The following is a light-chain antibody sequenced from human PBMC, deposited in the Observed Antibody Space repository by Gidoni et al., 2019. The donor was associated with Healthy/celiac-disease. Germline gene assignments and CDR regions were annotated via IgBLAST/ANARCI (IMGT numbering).Light chain of an antibody. Sequence: EIVLTQSPATLSLSPGERATPSCRASQRVSRYLAWYQQKHGKAPRHLIYDASNRATGIPARFSGSGSGTDFTLTISRLEPEDFAGYFCQQRSNWPPMYTFGQGTKLEIK. V-gene: IGKV3-11*01. CDR2: DAS. CDR3: QQRSNWPPMYT. CDR1: QRVSRY. J-gene: IGKJ2*01.